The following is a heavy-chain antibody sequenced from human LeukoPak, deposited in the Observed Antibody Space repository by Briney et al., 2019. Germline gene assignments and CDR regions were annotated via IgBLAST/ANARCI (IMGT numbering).Heavy chain of an antibody. J-gene: IGHJ4*02. V-gene: IGHV1-8*03. Sequence: ASVKVSCKASGYTFTSYDINWVRQATGQGLEWMGWMNPNSGNTGYAQKFQGRVTITRNTSISTAYMELSSLRSEDTAVYYCARGAGSGDGYNYGSLDYWGQGTLVTVSS. D-gene: IGHD5-24*01. CDR2: MNPNSGNT. CDR1: GYTFTSYD. CDR3: ARGAGSGDGYNYGSLDY.